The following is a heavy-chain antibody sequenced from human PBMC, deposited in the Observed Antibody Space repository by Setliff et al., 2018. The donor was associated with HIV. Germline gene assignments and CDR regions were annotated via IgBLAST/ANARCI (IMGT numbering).Heavy chain of an antibody. Sequence: GESLKISCAASGFTFSSYSMNWVRQAPGKGLEWVSYISSSSSTIYYADSVKGRFTISRDNAKSSLYLQMNSLRAEDTAVYYCAREGIAAAGSYSYGFGQIDYWGQGTLVTVSS. CDR2: ISSSSSTI. D-gene: IGHD6-13*01. J-gene: IGHJ4*02. CDR3: AREGIAAAGSYSYGFGQIDY. CDR1: GFTFSSYS. V-gene: IGHV3-48*01.